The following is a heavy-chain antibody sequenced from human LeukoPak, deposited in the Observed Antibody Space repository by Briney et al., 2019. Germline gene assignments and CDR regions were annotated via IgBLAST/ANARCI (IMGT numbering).Heavy chain of an antibody. V-gene: IGHV4-39*01. Sequence: SETLSLTCTVSGGSTSSSSYYWGWIRQPPGKGLEWIGSIYYSGSTYYNPSLKSRVTISVDTSKNQFSLKLSSVTAADTAVYYCARQYYGSGSFNFDYWGQGTLVAVSS. D-gene: IGHD3-10*01. J-gene: IGHJ4*02. CDR1: GGSTSSSSYY. CDR2: IYYSGST. CDR3: ARQYYGSGSFNFDY.